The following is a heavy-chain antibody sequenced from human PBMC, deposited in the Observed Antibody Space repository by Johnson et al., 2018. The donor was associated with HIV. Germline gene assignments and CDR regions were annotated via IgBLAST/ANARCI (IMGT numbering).Heavy chain of an antibody. D-gene: IGHD6-19*01. V-gene: IGHV3-23*03. CDR3: ARKQWLEIPSDAFDV. Sequence: VQLVESGGGVVQPGGSLRLSCAASGFTFSSYAMSWVRQAPGKGLEWVSVIYSGGSTYYADSVKGRFTISRDTSKNTLYLQMNSLRAEDTAVYYCARKQWLEIPSDAFDVWGQGTMVTVSS. CDR1: GFTFSSYA. J-gene: IGHJ3*01. CDR2: IYSGGST.